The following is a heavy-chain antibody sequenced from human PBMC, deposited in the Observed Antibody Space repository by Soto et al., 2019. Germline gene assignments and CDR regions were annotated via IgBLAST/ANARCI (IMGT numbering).Heavy chain of an antibody. J-gene: IGHJ4*02. V-gene: IGHV1-69*01. D-gene: IGHD3-22*01. CDR1: GGTFSSYA. CDR3: AREADYDSSGYYYFY. CDR2: IIPIFGTA. Sequence: QVQLVQSGSEVKKPGASVKVSCKSSGGTFSSYAISWVRQAPGQGREWMGGIIPIFGTANYAQKFQGRVTITADESTRTAYMELSSLRSEDTAVYYCAREADYDSSGYYYFYWGQGTLVTVSS.